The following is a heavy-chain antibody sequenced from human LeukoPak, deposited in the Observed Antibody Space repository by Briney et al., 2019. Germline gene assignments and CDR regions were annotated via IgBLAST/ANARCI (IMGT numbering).Heavy chain of an antibody. CDR1: GYSFTSYW. CDR3: ARRLDTAMVSGTNYYYYGMDV. D-gene: IGHD5-18*01. Sequence: GESLKISCKGSGYSFTSYWIGWVRQMPGKGLEWMGRIDPSDSYTNYSPSFQGHVTISADKSISTAYLQWSSLKASDTAMYYCARRLDTAMVSGTNYYYYGMDVWGQGTTVTVSS. V-gene: IGHV5-10-1*01. J-gene: IGHJ6*02. CDR2: IDPSDSYT.